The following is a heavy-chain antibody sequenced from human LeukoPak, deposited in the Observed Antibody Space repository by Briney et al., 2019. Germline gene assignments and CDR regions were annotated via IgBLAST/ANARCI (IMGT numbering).Heavy chain of an antibody. Sequence: PSETLSLTCTVSGGSISSYYWSWNRQPPGKGLEWIGYIYYSGSANYNPSLKSRVTISVDTSRNQFSLKLSSVTAADTAVYYCARSSTSDYGDYWYFDLWGRGTLVTVSS. CDR3: ARSSTSDYGDYWYFDL. CDR2: IYYSGSA. V-gene: IGHV4-59*01. CDR1: GGSISSYY. J-gene: IGHJ2*01. D-gene: IGHD4-17*01.